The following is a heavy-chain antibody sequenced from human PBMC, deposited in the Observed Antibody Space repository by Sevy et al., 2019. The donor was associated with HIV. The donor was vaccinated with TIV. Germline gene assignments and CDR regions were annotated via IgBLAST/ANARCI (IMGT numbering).Heavy chain of an antibody. J-gene: IGHJ4*02. CDR1: GYTFTHYF. CDR3: AREGAWAHDY. D-gene: IGHD1-26*01. CDR2: IGPSDGVT. Sequence: ASVKVSCKASGYTFTHYFIHWVRQAPGQGLDWMGIIGPSDGVTSYPQKFQGRVTMTRATSTSTVYMELRSLRSEDTAMYYCAREGAWAHDYWGQGTLVTVSS. V-gene: IGHV1-46*01.